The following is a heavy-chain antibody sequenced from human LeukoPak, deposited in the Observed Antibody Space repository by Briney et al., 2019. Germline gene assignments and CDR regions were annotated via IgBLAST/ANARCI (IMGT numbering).Heavy chain of an antibody. V-gene: IGHV3-30*04. CDR3: ARPRGYCSGGSCHNYYYGMDV. CDR2: IPYDGSNE. D-gene: IGHD2-15*01. Sequence: GGSLRLSCAASGFTLSSYAMHWVRQAPGKGLEWVAVIPYDGSNEYYAHSVKGRSTISRDNSKNTLYLQMNSLRAEDTAVYYCARPRGYCSGGSCHNYYYGMDVWGKGTTVTVSS. J-gene: IGHJ6*04. CDR1: GFTLSSYA.